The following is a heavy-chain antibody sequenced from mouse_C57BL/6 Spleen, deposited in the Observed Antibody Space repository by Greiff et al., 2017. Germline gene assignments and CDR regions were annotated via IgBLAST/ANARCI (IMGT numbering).Heavy chain of an antibody. J-gene: IGHJ2*01. CDR2: ISSGGDYI. D-gene: IGHD2-3*01. V-gene: IGHV5-9-1*02. CDR1: GFTFSSYA. Sequence: EVMLVESGEGLVKPGGSLKLSCAASGFTFSSYAMSWVRQTPEKRLEWVAYISSGGDYIYYADTVKGRFTISRDNARNTLYLQMSSLKSEDTAMYYCTRDRTDGSYFDYWGQGTTLTVSS. CDR3: TRDRTDGSYFDY.